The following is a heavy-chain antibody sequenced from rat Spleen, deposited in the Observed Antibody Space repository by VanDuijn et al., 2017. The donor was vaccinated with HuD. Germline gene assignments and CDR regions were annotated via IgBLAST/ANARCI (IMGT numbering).Heavy chain of an antibody. Sequence: QVQLKESGPGLVQPSQTLSLTCTVSGFSLTSNSVSWVRQPPGKGLEWMGAIWSGGSTDYNSALKSRLSISRDTSKSQVFLKMNSLQTEDTAMYFCVAAPYYFSGDPNFMDAWGQGVSVTVSS. CDR3: VAAPYYFSGDPNFMDA. CDR1: GFSLTSNS. V-gene: IGHV2-1*01. CDR2: IWSGGST. J-gene: IGHJ4*01. D-gene: IGHD1-1*01.